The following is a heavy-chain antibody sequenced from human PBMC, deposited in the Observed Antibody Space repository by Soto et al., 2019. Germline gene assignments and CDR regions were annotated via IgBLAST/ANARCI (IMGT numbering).Heavy chain of an antibody. J-gene: IGHJ4*02. CDR3: ARGSAYTSGLDY. CDR2: INQDGSEK. Sequence: AGGSLRLSCAASGFTLSAYWMNWVRQAPGKGPEWVANINQDGSEKYYVDSVKGRFTISRDIAENSLHLQMDGLRAEDTSVYYCARGSAYTSGLDYWGQGALVTVSS. D-gene: IGHD6-19*01. CDR1: GFTLSAYW. V-gene: IGHV3-7*03.